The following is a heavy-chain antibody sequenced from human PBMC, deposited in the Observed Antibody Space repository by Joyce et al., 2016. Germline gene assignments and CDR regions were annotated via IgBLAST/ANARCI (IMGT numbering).Heavy chain of an antibody. V-gene: IGHV3-7*01. CDR3: VRELLHAIWVYGMDV. CDR1: GFTFSSYW. J-gene: IGHJ6*02. Sequence: EVQLVESGGGLVQPGGSLRLSCAASGFTFSSYWMTWVRQAPGKGLEWVANIKQDGSEKYYVDSVKGRFTISRDNAKNSLYLQMNSLRAEDTSVYYCVRELLHAIWVYGMDVWGQGTTVIVSS. CDR2: IKQDGSEK. D-gene: IGHD2-15*01.